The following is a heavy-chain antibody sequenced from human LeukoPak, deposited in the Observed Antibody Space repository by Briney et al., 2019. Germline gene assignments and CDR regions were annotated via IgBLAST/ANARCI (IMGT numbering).Heavy chain of an antibody. J-gene: IGHJ4*02. V-gene: IGHV4-59*08. CDR1: GGSISGYY. CDR2: IYYSGST. CDR3: ARFGMVRGKDY. Sequence: KPSETLSLTCTVSGGSISGYYWSWIRQSPGKGLEWIGSIYYSGSTYYNPSLKSRVTISVDTSKDQFSLKLSSVTAADTAVYYCARFGMVRGKDYWGQGTLVTISS. D-gene: IGHD3-10*01.